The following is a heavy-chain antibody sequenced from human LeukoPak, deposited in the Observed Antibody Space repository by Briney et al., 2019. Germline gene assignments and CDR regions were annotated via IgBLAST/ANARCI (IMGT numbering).Heavy chain of an antibody. J-gene: IGHJ4*02. CDR3: AIRTLSGWLDY. Sequence: GGSLRLSRAASGVTFSSYSMNWVRQAPGKGLEWVSYISSSSSTIYYADSVKGRFTISRDNAKNSLYLQMNSLRAEDTAVYYCAIRTLSGWLDYWGQGTLVTVSS. CDR2: ISSSSSTI. V-gene: IGHV3-48*01. CDR1: GVTFSSYS. D-gene: IGHD6-19*01.